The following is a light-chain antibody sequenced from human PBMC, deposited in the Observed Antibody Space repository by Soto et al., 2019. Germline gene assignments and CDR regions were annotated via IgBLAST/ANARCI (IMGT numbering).Light chain of an antibody. CDR2: EGS. J-gene: IGLJ1*01. CDR3: CSYAGSSTFYV. CDR1: SSDVGSYNL. V-gene: IGLV2-23*01. Sequence: QSALTQPASVSGSPGQSITISCTGTSSDVGSYNLVSWYQQPPGEAPKLMIYEGSKRPSGVSNRFSGSKSGNTASLTISGLQAEDEADYYCCSYAGSSTFYVFGTGTKLTVL.